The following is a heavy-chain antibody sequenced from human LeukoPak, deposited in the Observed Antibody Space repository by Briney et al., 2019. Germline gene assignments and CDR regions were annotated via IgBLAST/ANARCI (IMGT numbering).Heavy chain of an antibody. J-gene: IGHJ6*02. V-gene: IGHV3-7*01. Sequence: PGGSLRLSCVASGFSISNYWMGWARQAPGKGLEWVANVMKDGIDKYYVTSVRGRFSVSRDNGKNSLSLQMNSLTVDDTARYYCVRDLSSGWAYWGQGTTVTVSS. D-gene: IGHD3-22*01. CDR2: VMKDGIDK. CDR3: VRDLSSGWAY. CDR1: GFSISNYW.